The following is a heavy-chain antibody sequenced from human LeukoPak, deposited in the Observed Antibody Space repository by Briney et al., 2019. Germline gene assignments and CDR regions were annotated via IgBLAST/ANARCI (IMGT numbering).Heavy chain of an antibody. V-gene: IGHV4-34*01. Sequence: PSETLSLTCAVYGGSFSGYYWSWIRQPPGKGLEWIGEINHSESTNYNPSLKSRVTISVDTSKNQFSLKLSSVTAADTAVYYCARAYTAMAPFGYWGQGTLVTVSS. CDR2: INHSEST. CDR3: ARAYTAMAPFGY. D-gene: IGHD5-18*01. CDR1: GGSFSGYY. J-gene: IGHJ4*02.